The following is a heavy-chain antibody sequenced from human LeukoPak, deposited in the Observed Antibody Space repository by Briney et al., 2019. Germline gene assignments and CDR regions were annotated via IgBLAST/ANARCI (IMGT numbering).Heavy chain of an antibody. CDR3: ARGVQMGIAVT. CDR1: GGSFSGYY. Sequence: SETLSLTCAVYGGSFSGYYWSWIRQPPGKGLEWIGEINHSGSTNYNPSLKSRVTISVDTSKNQFSLKLSSVTAADTAVYYCARGVQMGIAVTWGQGTLVTVPS. D-gene: IGHD6-19*01. V-gene: IGHV4-34*01. J-gene: IGHJ5*02. CDR2: INHSGST.